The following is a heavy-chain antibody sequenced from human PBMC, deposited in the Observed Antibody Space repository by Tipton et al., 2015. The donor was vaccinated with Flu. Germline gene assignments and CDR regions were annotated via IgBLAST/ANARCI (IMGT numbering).Heavy chain of an antibody. CDR3: ARLSFYDVDLKHYYFDS. D-gene: IGHD3-10*02. J-gene: IGHJ4*02. CDR1: GGSISSYF. Sequence: TLSLTCAVAGGSISSYFGAWIRQPPGKGLELIGTIDYVEDSRYNPSLKSRVSISVDTSKNHFSLSLSSATAADTAVYYCARLSFYDVDLKHYYFDSWGQGTLVTVSS. V-gene: IGHV4-39*02. CDR2: IDYVEDS.